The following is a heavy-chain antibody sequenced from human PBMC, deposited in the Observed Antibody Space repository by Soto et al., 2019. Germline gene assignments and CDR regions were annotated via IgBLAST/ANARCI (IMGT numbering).Heavy chain of an antibody. CDR3: AREEYCSSTSCYTVDY. D-gene: IGHD2-2*02. J-gene: IGHJ4*02. CDR1: GFTFSSYG. Sequence: GGSLRLSCAASGFTFSSYGMHWVRQAPGKGLEWVAVIWYDGSNKYYADSVKGRFTISRDNSKNTLYLQMNSLRAEDTAVYYCAREEYCSSTSCYTVDYWGQGTLVTVSS. CDR2: IWYDGSNK. V-gene: IGHV3-33*08.